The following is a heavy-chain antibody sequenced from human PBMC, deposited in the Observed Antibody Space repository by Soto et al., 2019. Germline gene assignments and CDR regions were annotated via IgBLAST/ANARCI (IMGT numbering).Heavy chain of an antibody. CDR1: GCSITSCDYS. CDR3: ARYVGESHFDY. CDR2: IHSGGSI. D-gene: IGHD3-16*01. Sequence: TLSLTCTVSGCSITSCDYSGSWIRQPPGKGLEWIGYIHSGGSIYFNSSLKSRVTISLDTSRNQFSLDLISVTAADTAVYYCARYVGESHFDYWGQGTLVTVS. V-gene: IGHV4-30-4*01. J-gene: IGHJ4*02.